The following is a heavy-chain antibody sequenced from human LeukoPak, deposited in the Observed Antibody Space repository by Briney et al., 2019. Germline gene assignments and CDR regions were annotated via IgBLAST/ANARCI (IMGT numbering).Heavy chain of an antibody. CDR3: ASSPYYDFWSGYLPPFDY. CDR1: GGSISSYY. CDR2: IYYSGST. V-gene: IGHV4-59*01. D-gene: IGHD3-3*01. J-gene: IGHJ4*02. Sequence: SETLSLTCTVSGGSISSYYWSWIRQPPGKGLEWIGYIYYSGSTNYNPSLKCRVTISVDTSKNQFSLKLSSVTAADTAVYYCASSPYYDFWSGYLPPFDYWGQGTLVTVSS.